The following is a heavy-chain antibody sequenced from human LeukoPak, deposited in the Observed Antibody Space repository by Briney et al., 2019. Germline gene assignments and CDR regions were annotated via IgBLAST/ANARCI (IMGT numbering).Heavy chain of an antibody. CDR1: GFTFSSYS. CDR3: ARDAGGAFDI. V-gene: IGHV3-21*01. Sequence: PGGSLRLSCAASGFTFSSYSMNWVRQAPGKGLEWVSSISSSSSYIYYAHSVKGRFNICRDNAKNSLYLQMNSLRAEDTAVYYCARDAGGAFDIWGQGTMVTVSS. J-gene: IGHJ3*02. CDR2: ISSSSSYI.